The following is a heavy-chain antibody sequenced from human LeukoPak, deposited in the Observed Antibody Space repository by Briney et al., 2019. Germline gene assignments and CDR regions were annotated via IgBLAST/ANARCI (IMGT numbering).Heavy chain of an antibody. CDR2: IYYSGST. CDR3: ASLVFPSSFDP. V-gene: IGHV4-31*03. J-gene: IGHJ5*02. CDR1: GGSISSGGYY. Sequence: SETLSLTCTVSGGSISSGGYYWSWIRQHPGKGLEWIGYIYYSGSTYYNPSLKSRVTISVDTSKNQFSLKLSPVTAADTAVYYCASLVFPSSFDPWGQGTLVTVSS. D-gene: IGHD3-16*02.